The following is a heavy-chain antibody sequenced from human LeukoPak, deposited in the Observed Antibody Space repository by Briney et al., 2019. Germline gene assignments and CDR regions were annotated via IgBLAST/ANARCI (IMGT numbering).Heavy chain of an antibody. Sequence: GASVKVSCKASGYTFTGYYMYWVRQAPGQGLELMGLINPNSGGTDYAQNFQGRVTMTRDTSISTAYMELSRLRSDDTAVYYCARGYCSGGTCYLVENWFDPWGQGTLVTVSS. CDR2: INPNSGGT. D-gene: IGHD2-15*01. V-gene: IGHV1-2*06. CDR1: GYTFTGYY. CDR3: ARGYCSGGTCYLVENWFDP. J-gene: IGHJ5*02.